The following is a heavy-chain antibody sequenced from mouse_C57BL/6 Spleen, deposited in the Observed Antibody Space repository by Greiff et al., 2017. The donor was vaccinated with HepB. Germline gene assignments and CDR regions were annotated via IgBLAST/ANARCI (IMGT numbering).Heavy chain of an antibody. V-gene: IGHV3-6*01. CDR3: ARASYGSSYWYFDV. CDR1: GYSITSGYY. CDR2: ISYDGSN. Sequence: EVQLQESGPGLVKPSQSLSLTCSVTGYSITSGYYWNWIRQFPGNKLEWMGYISYDGSNNYNPSLKNRISITRDTSKNQFFLKLNSVTTEDTATYYCARASYGSSYWYFDVWGTGTTVTVSS. J-gene: IGHJ1*03. D-gene: IGHD1-1*01.